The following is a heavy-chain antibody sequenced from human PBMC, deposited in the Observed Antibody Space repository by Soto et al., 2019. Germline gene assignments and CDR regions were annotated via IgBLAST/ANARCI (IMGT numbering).Heavy chain of an antibody. CDR1: GFTFSSYA. J-gene: IGHJ4*02. CDR3: AKDIYPRGSVEYYFDY. D-gene: IGHD3-10*01. Sequence: GGSLRLSCAASGFTFSSYAMSWVRQAPGKGLEWVSAISGSGGSTYYADSVKGRFTISRDNSKNTLYLQMNSLRAEDTAVYYCAKDIYPRGSVEYYFDYWGQGTLVTVSS. V-gene: IGHV3-23*01. CDR2: ISGSGGST.